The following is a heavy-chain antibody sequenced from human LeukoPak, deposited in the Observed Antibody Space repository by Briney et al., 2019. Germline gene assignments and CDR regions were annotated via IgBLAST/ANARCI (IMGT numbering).Heavy chain of an antibody. D-gene: IGHD2-2*01. V-gene: IGHV6-1*01. CDR1: GDSVSSNSAA. CDR2: TYYRSKWYN. CDR3: ARAPVVPAPPDYYYYMDV. J-gene: IGHJ6*03. Sequence: SQTLSLTCAISGDSVSSNSAAWNWIKQSPSRGLEWLGRTYYRSKWYNDYAVCVKSRITINPDTSKNQFSLQLNSVTPEDTAVYYCARAPVVPAPPDYYYYMDVWGKGTTVTVSS.